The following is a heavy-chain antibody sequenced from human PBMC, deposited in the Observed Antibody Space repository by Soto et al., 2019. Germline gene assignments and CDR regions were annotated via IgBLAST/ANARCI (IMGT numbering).Heavy chain of an antibody. CDR2: INHSGST. D-gene: IGHD5-18*01. Sequence: ASETLSLTCAVYGGSFSGYYWSWIRPPPGKGLEWIGEINHSGSTNYNPSLKSRVTISVDTSKNQFSLKLSSVTAADTAVYYCARQHAFYSYGFGAFDIWGQGTMVTVSS. CDR3: ARQHAFYSYGFGAFDI. V-gene: IGHV4-34*01. CDR1: GGSFSGYY. J-gene: IGHJ3*02.